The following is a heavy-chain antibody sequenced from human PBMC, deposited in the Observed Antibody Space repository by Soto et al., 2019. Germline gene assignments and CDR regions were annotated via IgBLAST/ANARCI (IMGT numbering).Heavy chain of an antibody. CDR3: AKDHAGIAVAGNGFWGAFDI. V-gene: IGHV3-23*01. CDR1: GFTFSSYA. CDR2: ISGSGGST. J-gene: IGHJ3*02. D-gene: IGHD6-19*01. Sequence: GGSLRLSCAASGFTFSSYAMSWVRQAPGKGLEWVSAISGSGGSTYYADSVKGRFTISRDNSKNTLYLQMNSLRAEDTAVYYCAKDHAGIAVAGNGFWGAFDIWGQGTMVPVSS.